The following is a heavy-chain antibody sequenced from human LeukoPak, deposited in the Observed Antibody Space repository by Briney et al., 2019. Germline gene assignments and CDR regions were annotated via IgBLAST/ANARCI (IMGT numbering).Heavy chain of an antibody. V-gene: IGHV1-18*01. D-gene: IGHD2-15*01. J-gene: IGHJ4*02. CDR1: GYTFVNYG. CDR3: ARDYKSSCSGATCLYFDY. CDR2: ISAVNGDT. Sequence: ASVKVSCKTSGYTFVNYGVSWVRQAAGQGLEWMGWISAVNGDTNSAHNLRGRLTMTIDTSTSTAYMELRSLRSDDTALYFCARDYKSSCSGATCLYFDYWGQGTLVTVSS.